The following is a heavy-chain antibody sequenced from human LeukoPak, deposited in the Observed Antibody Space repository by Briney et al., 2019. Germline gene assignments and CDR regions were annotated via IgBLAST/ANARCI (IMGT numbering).Heavy chain of an antibody. CDR2: IKQDVSEK. Sequence: GGSLRLSCAASRFTFSSYWMSWVRQAPGKGLEWVANIKQDVSEKYYVVSVKGRFTISRDNAKNSLYLQMNSLRAEDTAVYYCARDMPPGVVVVTAPGWFDPWGQGTLVTVSS. V-gene: IGHV3-7*01. J-gene: IGHJ5*02. D-gene: IGHD2-21*02. CDR3: ARDMPPGVVVVTAPGWFDP. CDR1: RFTFSSYW.